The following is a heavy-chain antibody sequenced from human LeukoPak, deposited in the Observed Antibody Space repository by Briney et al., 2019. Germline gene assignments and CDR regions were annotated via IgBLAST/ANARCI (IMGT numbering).Heavy chain of an antibody. Sequence: GESLKISCAASGFTFSSHSMDWVRQVPGKGLEWVSSISSGSSDIYCADSVKGRFSVSRDNAKNSLYLQMNSLRDEDTAVYYCARERYSVNDDGFDIWGQGTMVTVSS. CDR2: ISSGSSDI. CDR3: ARERYSVNDDGFDI. J-gene: IGHJ3*02. CDR1: GFTFSSHS. D-gene: IGHD5/OR15-5a*01. V-gene: IGHV3-21*01.